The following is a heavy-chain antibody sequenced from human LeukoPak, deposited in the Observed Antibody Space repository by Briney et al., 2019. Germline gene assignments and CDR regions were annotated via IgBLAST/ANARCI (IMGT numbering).Heavy chain of an antibody. D-gene: IGHD3-3*01. CDR2: MNPNSGNT. J-gene: IGHJ6*02. Sequence: ASVKVSCKASGYTFTSYDINWVRQATGQGLEWMGWMNPNSGNTGYAQKFQGRVTMTRNTSISTAYMELSSLRSEDTAVYYCARGTHPLRFLEWLLEDYGTDVWGQGTTVTVSS. CDR3: ARGTHPLRFLEWLLEDYGTDV. CDR1: GYTFTSYD. V-gene: IGHV1-8*01.